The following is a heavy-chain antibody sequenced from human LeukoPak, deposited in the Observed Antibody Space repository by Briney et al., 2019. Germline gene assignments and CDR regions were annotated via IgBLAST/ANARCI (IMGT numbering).Heavy chain of an antibody. D-gene: IGHD6-6*01. CDR2: IYTSGST. V-gene: IGHV4-61*02. J-gene: IGHJ2*01. CDR3: ARAELKERQLDRYFDL. CDR1: GGSISSGSYY. Sequence: SETLSLTCTVSGGSISSGSYYWSWIRQPAGKGLEWIGRIYTSGSTNYNPSLKSRVTISVDTSKNQFSLKLSSVTAADTAVYYCARAELKERQLDRYFDLWGRGTLVTVSS.